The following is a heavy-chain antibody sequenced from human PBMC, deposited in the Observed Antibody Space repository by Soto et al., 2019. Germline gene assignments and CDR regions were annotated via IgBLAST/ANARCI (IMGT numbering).Heavy chain of an antibody. V-gene: IGHV1-2*04. Sequence: ASVKVSCKASGYTFTAYYIHLLRQAPGQGLEWMGWINPNSGDTKYAQKFQGWVSMTRDTSISTAYMELYKLTSDDTAVYYCARDGGYCNADSCYYIWFEPWGQGTMVTVSS. CDR3: ARDGGYCNADSCYYIWFEP. CDR2: INPNSGDT. CDR1: GYTFTAYY. J-gene: IGHJ5*02. D-gene: IGHD3-9*01.